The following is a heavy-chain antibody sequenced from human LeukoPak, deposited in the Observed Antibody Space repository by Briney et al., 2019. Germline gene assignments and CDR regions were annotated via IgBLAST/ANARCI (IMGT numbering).Heavy chain of an antibody. Sequence: SETPSLTCTVSGGSISGYFWSWIRQPPGKGLEWIGYIYYSGSTNYNPSLESRVTMSVDTSKNQFSLKLASVTAADTAVYYCAREGYYDILTGYYHNWFDPWGQGTLVTVSS. D-gene: IGHD3-9*01. V-gene: IGHV4-59*01. J-gene: IGHJ5*02. CDR3: AREGYYDILTGYYHNWFDP. CDR2: IYYSGST. CDR1: GGSISGYF.